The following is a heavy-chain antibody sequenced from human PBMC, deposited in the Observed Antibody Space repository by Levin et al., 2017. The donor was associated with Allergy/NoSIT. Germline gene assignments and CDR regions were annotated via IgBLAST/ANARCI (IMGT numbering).Heavy chain of an antibody. D-gene: IGHD2-15*01. Sequence: SCAASGFISSTYGMIWVRQAPGKGLEWVSYISGSGSPTYYADSVRGRFTISRDNAKNSLYLQMNSLRAEHAAVYYCAGGVVEEWGQGTLVTVSS. J-gene: IGHJ4*02. CDR2: ISGSGSPT. CDR3: AGGVVEE. V-gene: IGHV3-48*03. CDR1: GFISSTYG.